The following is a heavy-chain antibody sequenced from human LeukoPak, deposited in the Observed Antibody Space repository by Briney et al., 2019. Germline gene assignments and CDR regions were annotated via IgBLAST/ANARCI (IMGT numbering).Heavy chain of an antibody. CDR1: GFTVSSNY. Sequence: RTGGSLRLSCAASGFTVSSNYMNWVRQAPGEGLEWVSYISSSSSTIYYADSVKGRFTISRDNAKNSLYLQMNSLRAEDTAVYYCASTYCGGDAGTKCWFDPWGQGTLVTVSS. V-gene: IGHV3-48*04. CDR2: ISSSSSTI. CDR3: ASTYCGGDAGTKCWFDP. J-gene: IGHJ5*02. D-gene: IGHD2-21*02.